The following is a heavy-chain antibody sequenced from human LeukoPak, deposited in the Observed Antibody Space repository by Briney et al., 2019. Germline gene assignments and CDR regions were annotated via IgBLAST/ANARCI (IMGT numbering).Heavy chain of an antibody. V-gene: IGHV1-69*04. D-gene: IGHD3-22*01. CDR2: IIPIFGIA. CDR1: GGTSSSYA. Sequence: GSSVKVSCKASGGTSSSYAISWVRQAPGQGLEWMGRIIPIFGIANYAQKFQGRVTITADKSTSTAYMELSSLRSEDTAVYYCARDAGYYDSSGLGTFDIWGQGTMVTVSS. J-gene: IGHJ3*02. CDR3: ARDAGYYDSSGLGTFDI.